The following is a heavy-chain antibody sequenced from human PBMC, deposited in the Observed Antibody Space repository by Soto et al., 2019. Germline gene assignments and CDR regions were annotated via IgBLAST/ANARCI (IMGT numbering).Heavy chain of an antibody. CDR3: ARDQDNNGYSYDLDY. V-gene: IGHV3-30-3*01. CDR2: ISYDGSNK. J-gene: IGHJ4*02. CDR1: GFTFSSYA. D-gene: IGHD5-18*01. Sequence: GGSLRLSCAASGFTFSSYAMHWVRQAPGKGLEWVAVISYDGSNKYYADSVKGRFTISRDNSKNTLYLQMNSLRAEDTAVYYCARDQDNNGYSYDLDYWGQGTLVTVSS.